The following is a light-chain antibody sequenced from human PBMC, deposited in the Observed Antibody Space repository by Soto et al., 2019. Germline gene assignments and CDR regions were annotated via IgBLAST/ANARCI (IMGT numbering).Light chain of an antibody. CDR2: GAS. CDR1: QSVSSN. V-gene: IGKV3-15*01. Sequence: EIVMTQSQTTLSVAPGERATLSFRASQSVSSNLAWYQQKPGQAPRLLIYGASTRATGIPARFSGSGSGTEFTLTISSLQSEDFAVYYCQQYNNWWTFGQGSMVDVK. J-gene: IGKJ1*01. CDR3: QQYNNWWT.